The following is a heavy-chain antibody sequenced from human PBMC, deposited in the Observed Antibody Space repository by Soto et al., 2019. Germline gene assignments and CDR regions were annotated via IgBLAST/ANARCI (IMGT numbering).Heavy chain of an antibody. CDR3: ARXXXXSSGDYYYYGIDV. Sequence: VKVSCKASGYTFTSYGISWVRQAPGQGLEWMGWISAYNGNTNYAQKLQGRVTMTTDTSTSTAYMELRSLRSDDTAVYYCARXXXXSSGDYYYYGIDVXGQGTTVTVSS. D-gene: IGHD7-27*01. V-gene: IGHV1-18*01. CDR1: GYTFTSYG. CDR2: ISAYNGNT. J-gene: IGHJ6*02.